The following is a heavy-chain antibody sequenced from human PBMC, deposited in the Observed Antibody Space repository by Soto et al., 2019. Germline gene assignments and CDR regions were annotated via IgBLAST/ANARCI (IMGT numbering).Heavy chain of an antibody. CDR1: GFAFDTYG. D-gene: IGHD3-3*01. CDR2: ISGYNGET. CDR3: ARDPHEFWSHYFFDP. Sequence: ASVKVSCKASGFAFDTYGFSWVRQAPGQRFEWMGWISGYNGETKYAQKFRGRVSMATDTSTSTAYMELRSLTSDDTAVYYCARDPHEFWSHYFFDPWGQGTLVTVSS. V-gene: IGHV1-18*01. J-gene: IGHJ5*02.